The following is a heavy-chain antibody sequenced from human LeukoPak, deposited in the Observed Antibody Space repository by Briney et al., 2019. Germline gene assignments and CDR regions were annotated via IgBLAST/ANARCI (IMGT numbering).Heavy chain of an antibody. D-gene: IGHD6-19*01. J-gene: IGHJ4*02. Sequence: PGGSLTLSCAASGFTFSIYAMSWVRQAPGKGLEWFSSIGGSGSGYSTYYADSVKGRFTISRDTSKNTLYLQMNSLRAEDTAVYYCAKEQWLGKMNYFDYWGQGTLVSVSS. CDR1: GFTFSIYA. CDR2: IGGSGSGYST. CDR3: AKEQWLGKMNYFDY. V-gene: IGHV3-23*01.